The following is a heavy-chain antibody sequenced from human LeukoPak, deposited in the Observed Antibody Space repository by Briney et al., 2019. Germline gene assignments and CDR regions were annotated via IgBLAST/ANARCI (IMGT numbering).Heavy chain of an antibody. CDR1: TFTFSSYG. D-gene: IGHD6-13*01. CDR2: ISSGSATK. Sequence: GGSLRLSCAASTFTFSSYGMNWVRQAPGKGLGWVSYISSGSATKYYADSVKGRFTISRDNAKNSLYLQMNSLRVEDTAVYYCARDGRIAAAGSGYYGMDVWGQGTTVTVSS. CDR3: ARDGRIAAAGSGYYGMDV. J-gene: IGHJ6*02. V-gene: IGHV3-48*04.